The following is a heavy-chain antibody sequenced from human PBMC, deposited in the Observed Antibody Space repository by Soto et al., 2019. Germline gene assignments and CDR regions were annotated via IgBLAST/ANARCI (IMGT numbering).Heavy chain of an antibody. V-gene: IGHV4-34*01. J-gene: IGHJ5*02. CDR2: INHSGST. CDR3: ARGFRFCSGGSCSSGWFAP. D-gene: IGHD2-15*01. Sequence: QVQLQQWGAGLLKPSETLSLTCVVYGGSFSGYYWSWIRQPPGKGLEWIGEINHSGSTNYNPSLKSRATISVDPSTSQFSLKLSSVTAAGTAVYDCARGFRFCSGGSCSSGWFAPWGQGTLVTVSS. CDR1: GGSFSGYY.